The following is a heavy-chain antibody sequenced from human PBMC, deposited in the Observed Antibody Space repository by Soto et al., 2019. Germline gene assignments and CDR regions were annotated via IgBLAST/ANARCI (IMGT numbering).Heavy chain of an antibody. V-gene: IGHV1-18*01. J-gene: IGHJ4*02. Sequence: GASVKVSCKASGYTFTSYGISWVRQAPGQGLEWKGWISAYNGNTNYAQKLQGRVTMTTDTSTSTAYMELRSLRSDDTAVYYCSRSLSEDIVVVVAATGGFDYWGQGTLVTVSS. CDR1: GYTFTSYG. D-gene: IGHD2-15*01. CDR2: ISAYNGNT. CDR3: SRSLSEDIVVVVAATGGFDY.